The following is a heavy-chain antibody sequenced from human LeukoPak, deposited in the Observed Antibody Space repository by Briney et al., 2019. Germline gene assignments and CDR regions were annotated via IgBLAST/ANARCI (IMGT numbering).Heavy chain of an antibody. Sequence: GGSLRLSCAASGFTFSSYSMNWVRQAPGKGLEWVSSISSSSSYIYYADSVKGRFTISRDNAKNSLYLQMNSLRVEDTALYYCARGRGAGSSWYNWFDPWGQGTLVTVSS. V-gene: IGHV3-21*01. CDR1: GFTFSSYS. CDR2: ISSSSSYI. D-gene: IGHD6-13*01. CDR3: ARGRGAGSSWYNWFDP. J-gene: IGHJ5*02.